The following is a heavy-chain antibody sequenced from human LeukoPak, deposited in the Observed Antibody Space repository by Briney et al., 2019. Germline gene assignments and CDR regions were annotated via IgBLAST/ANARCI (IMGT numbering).Heavy chain of an antibody. D-gene: IGHD1-26*01. CDR2: INPSGCST. V-gene: IGHV1-46*01. Sequence: ASVKVSCKASGYTFTSYYMHWVRQAPGQGLEWMGIINPSGCSTIYAQKFQGRVTMTRDTSTSTVYMELSSVRSEDTAVYYCARGGGSYYYRDYYFDYWGQGTLVTVSS. CDR3: ARGGGSYYYRDYYFDY. CDR1: GYTFTSYY. J-gene: IGHJ4*02.